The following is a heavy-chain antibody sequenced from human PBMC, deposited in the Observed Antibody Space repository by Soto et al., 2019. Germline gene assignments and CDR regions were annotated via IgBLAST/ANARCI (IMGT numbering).Heavy chain of an antibody. CDR3: ARVDRGGFDL. Sequence: EVQLVESGGGLVQPGESLRLSCAASGFTFDYYWMHWVRQAPGKGLVWVSRVHSDGTTTTYADSVKGRFTIYRDNARNKVSVQMSGLRAEDTAIYYCARVDRGGFDLWGHGTVVTVSS. J-gene: IGHJ3*01. CDR1: GFTFDYYW. V-gene: IGHV3-74*01. D-gene: IGHD3-10*01. CDR2: VHSDGTTT.